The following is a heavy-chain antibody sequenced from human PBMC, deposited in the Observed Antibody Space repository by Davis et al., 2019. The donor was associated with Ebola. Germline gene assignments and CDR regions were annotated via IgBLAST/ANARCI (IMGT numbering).Heavy chain of an antibody. Sequence: GESLKISCAASGFTFSSYAMTWVRQAPGKGLEWVAVISSDGSNKYYADSVKGRFTISRDNSKNTLYLQMNSLRVEDTARYYCAKYITTSPARYFDPWGQGTLVTVSS. D-gene: IGHD3-3*01. CDR2: ISSDGSNK. V-gene: IGHV3-30*18. CDR3: AKYITTSPARYFDP. J-gene: IGHJ5*02. CDR1: GFTFSSYA.